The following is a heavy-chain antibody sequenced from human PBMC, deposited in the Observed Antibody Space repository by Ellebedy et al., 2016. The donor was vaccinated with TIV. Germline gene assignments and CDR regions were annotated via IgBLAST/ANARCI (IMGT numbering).Heavy chain of an antibody. J-gene: IGHJ4*02. CDR3: ARVVTAMVRGQDFDY. CDR1: GYTFTSYG. D-gene: IGHD5-18*01. V-gene: IGHV1-18*01. CDR2: ISAYNGNT. Sequence: ASVKVSXKASGYTFTSYGISWVRQAPGQGLEWMGWISAYNGNTNYAQKLQGRVTMTTDTSTSTAYMELRSLRSDDTAVYYCARVVTAMVRGQDFDYWGQGTLVTVSS.